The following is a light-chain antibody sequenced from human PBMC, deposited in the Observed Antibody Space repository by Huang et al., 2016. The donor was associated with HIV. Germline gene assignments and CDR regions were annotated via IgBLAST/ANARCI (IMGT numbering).Light chain of an antibody. Sequence: IQLTQSPSSLSASVGDRVTITCRASQDISTYLAWYQQKPGKSPKLLIYAASTLQSGVPSRFSGSGSEADFTLNISSLQPEDFATYYCQQLNSYPFTFGPGTKMDIK. J-gene: IGKJ3*01. V-gene: IGKV1-9*01. CDR2: AAS. CDR1: QDISTY. CDR3: QQLNSYPFT.